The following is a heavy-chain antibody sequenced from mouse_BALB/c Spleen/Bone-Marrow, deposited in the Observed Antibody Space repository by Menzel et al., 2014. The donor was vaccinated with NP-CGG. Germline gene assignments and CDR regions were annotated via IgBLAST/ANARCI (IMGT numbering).Heavy chain of an antibody. CDR1: GYTFTSYY. CDR2: INPSNGGT. CDR3: TRYGNYYFDY. V-gene: IGHV1S81*02. D-gene: IGHD2-1*01. Sequence: VQLVESGAELVKPGASVKLSCKASGYTFTSYYMYWVKQRPGQGLEWIGEINPSNGGTNFNEKFKSKATLTVDKSSSTVYMQLSSLTSEDSAVYYCTRYGNYYFDYWGQGTTLTVSS. J-gene: IGHJ2*01.